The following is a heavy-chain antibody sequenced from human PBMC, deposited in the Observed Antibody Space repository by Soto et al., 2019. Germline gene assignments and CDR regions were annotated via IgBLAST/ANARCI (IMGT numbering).Heavy chain of an antibody. V-gene: IGHV5-51*01. Sequence: SLKISCQGSGYRFSTYWIHWVRQLPGKGLESVGIIYPADSDTRYSPSFQGQVTISADKTISTTYLQWSSLKASDTAMYFCAGRYIAAPATAFDLWGQGTPVTVSS. CDR3: AGRYIAAPATAFDL. D-gene: IGHD6-13*01. J-gene: IGHJ4*02. CDR1: GYRFSTYW. CDR2: IYPADSDT.